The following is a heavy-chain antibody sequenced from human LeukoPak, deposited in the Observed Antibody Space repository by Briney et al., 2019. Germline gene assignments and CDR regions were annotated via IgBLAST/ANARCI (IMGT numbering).Heavy chain of an antibody. CDR2: INPNSGGT. Sequence: ASVKVSRKASGYTFTGYYMHWVRQAPGQGLEWMGWINPNSGGTNYAQKFQGRVTMTRDTSTSTAYMELSRLRSDDTAVYYCARDSPYYYGSGSATYYMDVWGEGTTVTISS. V-gene: IGHV1-2*02. CDR3: ARDSPYYYGSGSATYYMDV. J-gene: IGHJ6*03. CDR1: GYTFTGYY. D-gene: IGHD3-10*01.